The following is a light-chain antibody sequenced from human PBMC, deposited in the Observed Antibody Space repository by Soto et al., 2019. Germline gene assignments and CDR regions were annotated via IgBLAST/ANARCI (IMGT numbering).Light chain of an antibody. Sequence: DIVMTQSPASLAVSLGERATIYCKSSQTLLFSSHNKTFLAWYQQKPGQPPKLLVHWASTRESGVPDRFSGSGSETDFTLTISSLQAADVALYYCQQYFSTPLTFGGGTKVAIK. J-gene: IGKJ4*01. V-gene: IGKV4-1*01. CDR1: QTLLFSSHNKTF. CDR3: QQYFSTPLT. CDR2: WAS.